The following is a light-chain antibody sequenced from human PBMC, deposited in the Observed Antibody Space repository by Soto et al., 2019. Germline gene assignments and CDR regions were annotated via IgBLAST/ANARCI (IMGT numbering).Light chain of an antibody. CDR2: DVS. CDR1: SSDVGGYNY. V-gene: IGLV2-11*01. Sequence: SVLTQPRSVSGYLGLSVTISCTGTSSDVGGYNYVSWYQQHPGKAPKLMIYDVSKRPSGVPDRFSGSKSGNTASLTISGLQAEDEADYYCCSYAGSYTFPYVFGTGTKVTVL. CDR3: CSYAGSYTFPYV. J-gene: IGLJ1*01.